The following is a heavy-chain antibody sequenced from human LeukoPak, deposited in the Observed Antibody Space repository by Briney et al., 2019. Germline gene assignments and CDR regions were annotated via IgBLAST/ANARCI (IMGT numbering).Heavy chain of an antibody. CDR2: VNLQGST. V-gene: IGHV4-4*02. Sequence: SETLSLTCGVSGGSITQTSYWTWVRQPPGKGLEWIGEVNLQGSTNYNPSLMGRVAISVDKSENHVSLQLTSVTAADTAVYYCAREGGPYRPLDYSGQGTLVTVSS. CDR1: GGSITQTSY. J-gene: IGHJ4*02. CDR3: AREGGPYRPLDY.